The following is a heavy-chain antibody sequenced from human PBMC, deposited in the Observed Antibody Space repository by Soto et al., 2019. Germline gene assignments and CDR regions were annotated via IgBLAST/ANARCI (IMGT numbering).Heavy chain of an antibody. V-gene: IGHV1-2*02. J-gene: IGHJ4*02. CDR2: INPDSGAT. Sequence: ASVKVSCKASGYSFTGYYIHWVRQAPGQGLEWMGWINPDSGATNYAQNFQGRVTLTSDTSISTASMDLTSLTSDDTAVYYCARGDYGTGGYPFPYFDYWGQGTLATVSS. CDR3: ARGDYGTGGYPFPYFDY. D-gene: IGHD2-8*02. CDR1: GYSFTGYY.